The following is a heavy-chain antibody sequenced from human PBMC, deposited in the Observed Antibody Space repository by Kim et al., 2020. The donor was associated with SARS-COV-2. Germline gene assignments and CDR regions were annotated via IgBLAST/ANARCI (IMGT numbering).Heavy chain of an antibody. V-gene: IGHV3-9*01. CDR1: GFTFDDYA. Sequence: SLRLSCAASGFTFDDYAMHWVRQAPGKGLEWVSGISWNSGSIGYADSVKGRFTISRDNAKNSLYLQMNSLRAEDTALYYCAKVSDNCNYLLPGFDPWG. D-gene: IGHD1-7*01. CDR2: ISWNSGSI. CDR3: AKVSDNCNYLLPGFDP. J-gene: IGHJ5*02.